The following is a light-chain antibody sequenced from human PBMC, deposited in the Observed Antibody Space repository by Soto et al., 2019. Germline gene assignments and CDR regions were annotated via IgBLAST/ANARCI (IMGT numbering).Light chain of an antibody. V-gene: IGKV1-12*01. Sequence: DIQMTQSPSSLSASIGDRVTITCRASQGIGVRLAWFQQKPGKAPQYLIQSASILQSGVPSRFSGSGSGTEFILTINSLQPEDVAIYYCLQVNSFPRTFGQGTKGDIK. CDR1: QGIGVR. CDR3: LQVNSFPRT. J-gene: IGKJ1*01. CDR2: SAS.